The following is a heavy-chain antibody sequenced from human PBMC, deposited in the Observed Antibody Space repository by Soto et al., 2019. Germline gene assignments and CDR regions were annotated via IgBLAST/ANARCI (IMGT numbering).Heavy chain of an antibody. CDR1: GYSFTSYW. J-gene: IGHJ6*02. V-gene: IGHV5-10-1*01. CDR2: IDPSDSYT. D-gene: IGHD6-13*01. Sequence: PGESLKISCKGSGYSFTSYWISWVRQMPGKGLEWMGRIDPSDSYTNYSPSFQGHVTISADKSISTAYLQWSSLKASDTAMYYCANTPGYDRIAARPGLPYYYYGMDVWGQGTTVTVSS. CDR3: ANTPGYDRIAARPGLPYYYYGMDV.